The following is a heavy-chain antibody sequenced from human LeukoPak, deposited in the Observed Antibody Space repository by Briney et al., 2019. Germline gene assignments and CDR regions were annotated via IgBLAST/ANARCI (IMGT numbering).Heavy chain of an antibody. V-gene: IGHV1-69*05. CDR1: GGTFSSYA. CDR2: IIPIFGTA. J-gene: IGHJ4*02. CDR3: ATLDYYDTKNDY. D-gene: IGHD3-22*01. Sequence: SVKVASKASGGTFSSYAISWVRQAPGQGLEWMGRIIPIFGTANYAQKFQGRVTITTDESTSTAYMELSSLRSEDTAVYYCATLDYYDTKNDYWGQGTLVTVSS.